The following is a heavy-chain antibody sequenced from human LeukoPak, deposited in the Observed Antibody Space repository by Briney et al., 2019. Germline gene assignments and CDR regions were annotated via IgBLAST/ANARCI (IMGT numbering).Heavy chain of an antibody. CDR3: AREYHSYELRD. D-gene: IGHD1-7*01. CDR1: GFTFSSYA. Sequence: PGGSLRLSCAASGFTFSSYAMHWVRQAPGKGLEWVAVISYDGSNKYYADSVKGRFTISRDNSKNTLYLQMNSLRAEDTAVYYCAREYHSYELRDWGQGTLVTVSS. J-gene: IGHJ4*02. V-gene: IGHV3-30-3*01. CDR2: ISYDGSNK.